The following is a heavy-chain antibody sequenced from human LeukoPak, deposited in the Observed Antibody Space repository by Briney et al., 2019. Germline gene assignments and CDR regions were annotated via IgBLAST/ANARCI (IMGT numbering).Heavy chain of an antibody. Sequence: SETLSLTCTVSGGSISSYYWSWIRQPAGKGLEWIGRIYTSGSTNYNPSLKSRVTISVDTSKNQFSLKLSSVTAADTAVYYCASQMYDFWSGSPFDPWGQGTLVTVSS. J-gene: IGHJ5*02. CDR2: IYTSGST. V-gene: IGHV4-4*07. CDR3: ASQMYDFWSGSPFDP. CDR1: GGSISSYY. D-gene: IGHD3-3*01.